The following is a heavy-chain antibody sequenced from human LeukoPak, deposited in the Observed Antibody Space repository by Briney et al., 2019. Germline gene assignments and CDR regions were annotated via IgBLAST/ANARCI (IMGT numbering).Heavy chain of an antibody. CDR2: IYTSGST. CDR3: ARRTPESGYHY. Sequence: SETLSLTCTVSGGSISSYYWSWIRQPPGKGLEWIGYIYTSGSTNYNPSLKSRVTISVDTSKNQFSLKLSSVTAADTAVYYCARRTPESGYHYWGQGTLVTVSS. CDR1: GGSISSYY. J-gene: IGHJ4*02. D-gene: IGHD6-25*01. V-gene: IGHV4-4*09.